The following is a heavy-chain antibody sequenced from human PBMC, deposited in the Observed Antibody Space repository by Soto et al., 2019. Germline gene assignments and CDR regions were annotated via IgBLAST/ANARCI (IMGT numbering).Heavy chain of an antibody. Sequence: ASVKVSCKASGYTFTGYYVHWVRQAPGQGLEWMGWINPNSGDTYLAQRFQGRVTMNRDTSIGTAYMELRGLTSDDTAEYYCAKGGAIVAAGTRVYLYNALDVWGQGTKVTVSS. CDR3: AKGGAIVAAGTRVYLYNALDV. CDR2: INPNSGDT. V-gene: IGHV1-2*02. J-gene: IGHJ6*02. D-gene: IGHD1-26*01. CDR1: GYTFTGYY.